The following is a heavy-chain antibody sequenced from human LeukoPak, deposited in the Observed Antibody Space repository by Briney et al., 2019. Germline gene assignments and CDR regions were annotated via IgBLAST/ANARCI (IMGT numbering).Heavy chain of an antibody. V-gene: IGHV4-39*02. D-gene: IGHD3-10*01. CDR1: GGSISSSSYY. J-gene: IGHJ5*02. Sequence: PSETLSLTCTVSGGSISSSSYYWGWIRQSPGKVVEWIGSIYYSGSTYYNPSLKSRVTISIDTSKNQFSLKLSSVTAADTAVYYCAREVSGAWPLNWFDPWGRGTLVTVSS. CDR3: AREVSGAWPLNWFDP. CDR2: IYYSGST.